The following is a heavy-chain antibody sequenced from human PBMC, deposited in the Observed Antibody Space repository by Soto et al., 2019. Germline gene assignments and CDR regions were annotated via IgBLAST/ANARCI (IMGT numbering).Heavy chain of an antibody. CDR3: ARGCSGGSCYDY. CDR2: IFYSGNT. D-gene: IGHD2-15*01. V-gene: IGHV4-39*01. J-gene: IGHJ4*02. CDR1: GGSITNAAYY. Sequence: PSETLSLTCTVSGGSITNAAYYWGWIRQPPGKGLECIGIIFYSGNTYYRPSLKSRVTMSVDTSKNQFSLKLSSVSAADTSMYYCARGCSGGSCYDYWGQGTLVTVSS.